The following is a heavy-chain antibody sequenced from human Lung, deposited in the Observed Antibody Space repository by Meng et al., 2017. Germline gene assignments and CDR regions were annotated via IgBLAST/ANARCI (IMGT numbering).Heavy chain of an antibody. J-gene: IGHJ2*01. Sequence: VQLQESGPGLVKPSQTLSFTCTVSGGSISSSNYYWSWIRQPPGKGLEWSGHIYNSGSTYYNPSLKSRITISVDTSKNQFSLKLSSVTAADTAVYYCARGQKGYFDLWGRGTLVTVSS. CDR2: IYNSGST. CDR3: ARGQKGYFDL. CDR1: GGSISSSNYY. V-gene: IGHV4-30-4*01.